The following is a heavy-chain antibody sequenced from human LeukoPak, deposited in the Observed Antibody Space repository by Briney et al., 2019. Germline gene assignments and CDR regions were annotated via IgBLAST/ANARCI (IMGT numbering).Heavy chain of an antibody. CDR2: INHSGST. Sequence: SETLSLTCAVYGGSFSGYYWSWIRQPPGKGLEWIGEINHSGSTNYNPSLKSRVTISVGTSKNQFSLKLSSVTAADTAVYYCARDFMITFGGVIVRDYWGQGTLVTVSS. J-gene: IGHJ4*02. D-gene: IGHD3-16*02. V-gene: IGHV4-34*01. CDR1: GGSFSGYY. CDR3: ARDFMITFGGVIVRDY.